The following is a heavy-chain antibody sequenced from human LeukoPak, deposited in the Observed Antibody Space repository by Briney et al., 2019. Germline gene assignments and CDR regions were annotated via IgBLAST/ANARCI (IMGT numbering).Heavy chain of an antibody. D-gene: IGHD3-16*02. J-gene: IGHJ4*02. V-gene: IGHV3-48*01. Sequence: GGSLRLSCAASGFTFSSYSMNWVRRAPGKGLEWVSYISSSSSTIYYADSVKGRFTISRDNAKNSLYLQMNSLRAEDTAVYYCASDGRAFGGVIVMRYWGQGTLVTVSS. CDR3: ASDGRAFGGVIVMRY. CDR1: GFTFSSYS. CDR2: ISSSSSTI.